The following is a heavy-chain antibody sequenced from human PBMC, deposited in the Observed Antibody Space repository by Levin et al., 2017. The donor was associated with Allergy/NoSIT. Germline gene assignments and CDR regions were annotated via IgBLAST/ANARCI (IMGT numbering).Heavy chain of an antibody. Sequence: SGGSLRLSCAASGFTLSSYDIHWVRQAPGKGLEWVALFSYDGGKRYYADSVKGRFSISRDSSKDTLYLQMDSLIPEDTAVYYCARPSGDYYYFVDVWDKGTTVTVSS. J-gene: IGHJ6*03. CDR2: FSYDGGKR. CDR3: ARPSGDYYYFVDV. CDR1: GFTLSSYD. V-gene: IGHV3-30-3*01. D-gene: IGHD1-26*01.